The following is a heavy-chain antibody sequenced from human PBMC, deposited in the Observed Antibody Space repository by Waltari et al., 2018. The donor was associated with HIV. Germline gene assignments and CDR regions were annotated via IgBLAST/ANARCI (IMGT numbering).Heavy chain of an antibody. CDR1: GYTLSTYD. V-gene: IGHV1-8*01. J-gene: IGHJ6*02. Sequence: QVQLVQSGAEVKKPGASVKVSCKASGYTLSTYDINWMRQAPGKGLEWMGWMNPNSGNTGYAQKFQGRVNMTRNSSIRTAYMELSSLRSDDTAVYYCSRGLHCTATSCLLYHGMDVWGQGTAVSVSS. CDR2: MNPNSGNT. CDR3: SRGLHCTATSCLLYHGMDV. D-gene: IGHD2-2*01.